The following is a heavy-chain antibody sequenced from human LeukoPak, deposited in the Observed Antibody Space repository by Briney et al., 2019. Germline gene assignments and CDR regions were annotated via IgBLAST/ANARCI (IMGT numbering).Heavy chain of an antibody. CDR2: KYYSGSA. V-gene: IGHV4-31*03. Sequence: SETLSLTCSVSGVSVSDGRYYWTWIRQHPGKGLAWIGYKYYSGSAKYNPSLKSRLTISVDTSKNQFSLQLSSVTAADTATYYCATPYCSSISCLDVFNMWGQGTRVTVSS. CDR1: GVSVSDGRYY. D-gene: IGHD2-2*01. CDR3: ATPYCSSISCLDVFNM. J-gene: IGHJ3*02.